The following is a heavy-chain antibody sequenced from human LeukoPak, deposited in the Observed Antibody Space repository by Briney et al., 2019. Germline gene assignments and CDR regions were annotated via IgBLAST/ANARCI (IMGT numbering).Heavy chain of an antibody. D-gene: IGHD1-26*01. V-gene: IGHV3-30*02. CDR1: GFTFSSYG. CDR3: ARDRRMEWELGRIDY. Sequence: GGSLRLSCAASGFTFSSYGMHWVRQAPGKGLEWVAFIRYDGSNKYYADSVKGRFTISRDNSKNTLYLQMNSLRSDDTAVYYCARDRRMEWELGRIDYWGQGTLVTVSS. CDR2: IRYDGSNK. J-gene: IGHJ4*02.